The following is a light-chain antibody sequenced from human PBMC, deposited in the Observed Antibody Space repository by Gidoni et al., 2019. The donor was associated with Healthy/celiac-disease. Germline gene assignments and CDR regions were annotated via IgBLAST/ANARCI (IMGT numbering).Light chain of an antibody. Sequence: DIQMTQSPSSLSASVGDRVTITCQASQDISNYLNWYQQKPGKAPKLLIYDASNLQTGVPSRFSGSGSGTDFTFTISSLQPEDIATYYCQQYDSLPFTFGGGTKLEIK. V-gene: IGKV1-33*01. CDR3: QQYDSLPFT. CDR2: DAS. J-gene: IGKJ4*01. CDR1: QDISNY.